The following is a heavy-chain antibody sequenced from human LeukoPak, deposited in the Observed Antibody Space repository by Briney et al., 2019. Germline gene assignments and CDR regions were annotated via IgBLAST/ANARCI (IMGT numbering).Heavy chain of an antibody. V-gene: IGHV4-34*01. J-gene: IGHJ4*02. Sequence: SETLSLTCAVYGGSFSGYYWSWIRQPPGKGLEWIGEINHSGSTNYNPSLKSRATISVDTSKNQFSLKLSSVTAADTAVYYCARDTYYYDSSGYYVDYWGQGTLVTVSS. D-gene: IGHD3-22*01. CDR1: GGSFSGYY. CDR3: ARDTYYYDSSGYYVDY. CDR2: INHSGST.